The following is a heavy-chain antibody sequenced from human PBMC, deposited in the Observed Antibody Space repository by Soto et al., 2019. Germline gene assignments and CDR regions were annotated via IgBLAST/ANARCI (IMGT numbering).Heavy chain of an antibody. CDR3: ARGDSKYCSNGVCSFFYKLDMYA. J-gene: IGHJ6*02. Sequence: ASVKVSCKASGYSFTDYHIHWVRQAPGQGLEWLGRINPKSGGTSTAQKFQGWVTMTTDTSISTASMELTRLTSDDTAIYYCARGDSKYCSNGVCSFFYKLDMYAWVQGTTDTVSS. CDR2: INPKSGGT. D-gene: IGHD2-8*01. CDR1: GYSFTDYH. V-gene: IGHV1-2*04.